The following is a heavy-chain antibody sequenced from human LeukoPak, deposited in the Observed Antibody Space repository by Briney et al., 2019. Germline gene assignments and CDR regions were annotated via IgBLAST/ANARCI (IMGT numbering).Heavy chain of an antibody. CDR1: GFTFSSYS. CDR2: ISSSSSTI. D-gene: IGHD4-17*01. V-gene: IGHV3-48*01. J-gene: IGHJ4*02. Sequence: GGSLRLSCAASGFTFSSYSMNWVRQAPGKGLEWVSYISSSSSTIYYADSVKGRFTISRDNAKNSLYLQMNSLRAEDTAVYYCARAVSNDYAAYWGQGTLVTVSS. CDR3: ARAVSNDYAAY.